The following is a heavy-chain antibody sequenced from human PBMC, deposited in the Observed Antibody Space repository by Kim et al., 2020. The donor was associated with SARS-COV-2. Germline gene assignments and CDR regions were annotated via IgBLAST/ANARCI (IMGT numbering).Heavy chain of an antibody. D-gene: IGHD5-18*01. J-gene: IGHJ4*02. V-gene: IGHV4-4*02. Sequence: SETLSLTCAVSGGSISSSNWWSWVRQPPGKGLEWIGEIYHSGSTNYNPSLKSRVTISVDKSKNQFSLKLSSVTAADTAVYYCARALNTEHLNYFDYWGQGTLVTVSS. CDR1: GGSISSSNW. CDR3: ARALNTEHLNYFDY. CDR2: IYHSGST.